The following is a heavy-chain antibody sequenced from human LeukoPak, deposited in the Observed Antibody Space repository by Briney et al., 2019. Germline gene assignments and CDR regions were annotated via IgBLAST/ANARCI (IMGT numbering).Heavy chain of an antibody. CDR1: GYSFTTYW. D-gene: IGHD1-26*01. J-gene: IGHJ3*02. V-gene: IGHV5-51*01. CDR3: ARLVGYGQGAFDI. CDR2: INPGDSDT. Sequence: GESLKISCKVSGYSFTTYWIGWVRQMPGKGLEWMGLINPGDSDTRYSPSFQGQVTISADKSISTAYLQWSSLKASDTAMYYCARLVGYGQGAFDIWGQGTMVTVSS.